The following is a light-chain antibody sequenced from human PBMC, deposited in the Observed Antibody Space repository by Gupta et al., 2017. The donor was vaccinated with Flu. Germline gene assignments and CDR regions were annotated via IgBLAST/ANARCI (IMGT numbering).Light chain of an antibody. CDR3: SSKTSSSALV. J-gene: IGLJ3*02. CDR2: EVS. V-gene: IGLV2-14*01. Sequence: QSALTQPASVSGSPGQSITISCTGTSSDVGGTNYVSWYQQHPGKAPKLMICEVSNRPSRVSNRFSGSKSGNTASLTISGLRTEDEGDYYCSSKTSSSALVFGGGTRLTVL. CDR1: SSDVGGTNY.